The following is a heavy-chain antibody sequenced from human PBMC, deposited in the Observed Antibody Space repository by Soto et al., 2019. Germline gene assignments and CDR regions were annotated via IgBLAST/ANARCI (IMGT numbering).Heavy chain of an antibody. J-gene: IGHJ4*02. CDR3: AMTDKFNSDSSGWAYLFDY. V-gene: IGHV3-23*01. D-gene: IGHD6-19*01. Sequence: EVQLLESGGGLVQPGGSLRLSCAASGFTFSNYVMTWLRQAPGKGLEWVSSIRFSVSDTFYADSVKGRFTVSRDNSKNTLILQMNSLRAEDTAVYYCAMTDKFNSDSSGWAYLFDYWGQGTLVTVSS. CDR1: GFTFSNYV. CDR2: IRFSVSDT.